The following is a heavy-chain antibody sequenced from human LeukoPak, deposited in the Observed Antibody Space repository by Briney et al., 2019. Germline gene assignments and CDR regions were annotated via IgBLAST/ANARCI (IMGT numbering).Heavy chain of an antibody. CDR3: ARFGFAGSGTYYKHRTYAFDV. V-gene: IGHV4-34*01. CDR1: GGSFSDYY. J-gene: IGHJ3*01. D-gene: IGHD3-10*01. CDR2: INYSGST. Sequence: PSETLSLTCAVYGGSFSDYYWSWIRQPPGKGLEWIGEINYSGSTKYNSTLKSRVTISVDTSKSQFSLKLSSLTAADTAVYYCARFGFAGSGTYYKHRTYAFDVLGHGTMVTVSS.